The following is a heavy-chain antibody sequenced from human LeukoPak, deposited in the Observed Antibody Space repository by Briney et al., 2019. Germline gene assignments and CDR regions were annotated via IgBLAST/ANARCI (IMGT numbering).Heavy chain of an antibody. D-gene: IGHD6-6*01. Sequence: SSETLSLTCTVYGGSFTGYYWSWIRQPPGKGLEWIGEINHSGSTNYNPSLKSRVTISVDTSKNQFSLKLSSVTAADTAVYYCARRRYSSSSIWSWFDPWGQGTLVTVSS. CDR3: ARRRYSSSSIWSWFDP. CDR1: GGSFTGYY. V-gene: IGHV4-34*01. J-gene: IGHJ5*02. CDR2: INHSGST.